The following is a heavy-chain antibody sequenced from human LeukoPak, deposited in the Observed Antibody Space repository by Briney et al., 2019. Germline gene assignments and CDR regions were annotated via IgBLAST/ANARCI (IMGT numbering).Heavy chain of an antibody. J-gene: IGHJ6*02. D-gene: IGHD3-16*01. CDR2: IYSGGST. CDR1: GFTFSNYA. CDR3: ARDRFGGMDV. Sequence: PGGSLRLSCAASGFTFSNYAMSWVRQAPGKGLEWVSVIYSGGSTYYADSVKGRFTISRDNSKNTLYLQMNSLRAEDTAVYYCARDRFGGMDVWGQGTTVTVSS. V-gene: IGHV3-66*01.